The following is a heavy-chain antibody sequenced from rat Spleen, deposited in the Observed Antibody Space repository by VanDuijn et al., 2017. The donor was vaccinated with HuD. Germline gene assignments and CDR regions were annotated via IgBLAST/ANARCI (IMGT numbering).Heavy chain of an antibody. CDR2: ISYSGTT. V-gene: IGHV3-1*01. Sequence: EVQLQESGPGLVKPSQSLSLTCSVTGFSITSNYWAWIRKFPGNKMEWIGHISYSGTTSYNPSLRSRISIARDTSKNQFFLQVNSVIIDDTATYYCARSELRVYLPYWGQGVMVTVSS. CDR1: GFSITSNY. CDR3: ARSELRVYLPY. J-gene: IGHJ2*01. D-gene: IGHD1-9*01.